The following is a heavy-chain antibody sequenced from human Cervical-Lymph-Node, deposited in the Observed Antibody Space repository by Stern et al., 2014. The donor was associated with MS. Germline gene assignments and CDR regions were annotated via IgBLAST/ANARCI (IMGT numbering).Heavy chain of an antibody. CDR1: GYTFTYYA. V-gene: IGHV1-18*01. CDR3: ARDDDYTRRAIDY. Sequence: QMQLVQSGAEVKKPGASVNVSCKPSGYTFTYYAISWIRQAPGQGLEWMGGISPYNGNTNFVQKLQGRVAMTTDTSTSTAYMELRSLRSDDTAVYYCARDDDYTRRAIDYWGQGTLVTVSS. D-gene: IGHD4-11*01. CDR2: ISPYNGNT. J-gene: IGHJ4*02.